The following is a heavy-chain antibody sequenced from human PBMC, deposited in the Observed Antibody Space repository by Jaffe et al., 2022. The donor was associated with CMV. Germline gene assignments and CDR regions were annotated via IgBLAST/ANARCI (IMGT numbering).Heavy chain of an antibody. CDR1: GFTFSDHY. J-gene: IGHJ4*02. CDR3: ARRGYSGYDIDY. Sequence: EVQLVESGGGLVQPGGSLRLSCAASGFTFSDHYMDWVRQAPGKGLEWVGRTRNKANSYTTEYAASVKGRFTISRDDSKNSLYLQMNSLKTEDTAVYYCARRGYSGYDIDYWGQGTLVTVSS. CDR2: TRNKANSYTT. D-gene: IGHD5-12*01. V-gene: IGHV3-72*01.